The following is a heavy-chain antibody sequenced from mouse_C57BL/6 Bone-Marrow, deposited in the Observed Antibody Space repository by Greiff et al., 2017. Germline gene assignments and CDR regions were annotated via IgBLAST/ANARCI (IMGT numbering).Heavy chain of an antibody. J-gene: IGHJ3*01. CDR1: GFNIKDYY. CDR3: TTGRAY. V-gene: IGHV14-1*01. Sequence: DVQLQESGAELVRPGASVKLSCTASGFNIKDYYMHWVKQRPEQGLEWIGRIDPEDGDTEYAPKFQGKDTMTADTSSNTAYLQLSSLTSEATAVXYCTTGRAYWGQGTLVTVSA. CDR2: IDPEDGDT.